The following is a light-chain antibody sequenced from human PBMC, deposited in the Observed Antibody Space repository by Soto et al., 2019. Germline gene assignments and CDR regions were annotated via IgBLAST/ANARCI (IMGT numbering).Light chain of an antibody. Sequence: QSVLTQPASVSGSPGQSITISCTGTSSDIDAYNYVSWYQQHPGKAPKLMIYEVSNRPSGVSNRFSGSKSGNTASLTISGLQAEDEADYYCTSYTSSITYVFGTGTKVTVL. J-gene: IGLJ1*01. CDR1: SSDIDAYNY. CDR2: EVS. CDR3: TSYTSSITYV. V-gene: IGLV2-14*01.